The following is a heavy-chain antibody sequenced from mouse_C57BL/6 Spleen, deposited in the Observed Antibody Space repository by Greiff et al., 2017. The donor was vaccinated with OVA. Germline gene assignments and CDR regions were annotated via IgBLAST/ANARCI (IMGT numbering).Heavy chain of an antibody. CDR3: AREGGTTGFAY. J-gene: IGHJ3*01. V-gene: IGHV1-76*01. CDR2: IYPGSGNT. D-gene: IGHD1-1*01. Sequence: VQLQQSGAELVRPGASVKLSCKASGYTFTDYYINWVKQRPGQGLEWIARIYPGSGNTYYNEKFKGKATLTAEKSSSTAYMQLSSLTSEDSAVYFCAREGGTTGFAYWGQGTLVTVSA. CDR1: GYTFTDYY.